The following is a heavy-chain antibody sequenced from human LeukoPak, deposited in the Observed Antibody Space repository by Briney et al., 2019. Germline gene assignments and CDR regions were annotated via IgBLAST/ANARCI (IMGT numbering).Heavy chain of an antibody. D-gene: IGHD6-13*01. Sequence: SETQTLTCTVSGGSSSSYNGSWIRQPPGKGLEWIGYIYYSGSANYNPSLKSRVSISVDTSKNQFSLKLTSVTAADTAVYYCERAGTYSSSWPFAYWGRGTLVTVSS. J-gene: IGHJ4*02. CDR2: IYYSGSA. V-gene: IGHV4-59*01. CDR1: GGSSSSYN. CDR3: ERAGTYSSSWPFAY.